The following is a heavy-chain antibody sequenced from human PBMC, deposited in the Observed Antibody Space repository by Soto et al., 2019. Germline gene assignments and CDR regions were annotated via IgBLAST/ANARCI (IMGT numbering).Heavy chain of an antibody. Sequence: PSETLSLTCTVSGGPISSGGYYWSWIRQHPGKGLEWIGYIYYSGSTYYNPSLKSRVTISVDTSKNQFSLKLSSVTAADTAVYYCARERYPSSSSAFDIWGQGTMVTVSS. CDR2: IYYSGST. J-gene: IGHJ3*02. D-gene: IGHD6-6*01. V-gene: IGHV4-31*03. CDR3: ARERYPSSSSAFDI. CDR1: GGPISSGGYY.